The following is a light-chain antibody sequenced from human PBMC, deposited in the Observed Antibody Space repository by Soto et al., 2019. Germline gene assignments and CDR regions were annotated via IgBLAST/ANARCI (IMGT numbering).Light chain of an antibody. V-gene: IGKV1-17*01. CDR3: LQHNSYPRT. CDR1: QGIRID. CDR2: AAS. J-gene: IGKJ1*01. Sequence: DIQMTQSPSSLSASVGERVTITCRASQGIRIDLGWYQQKQGKAPKRLIYAASSLQSGVPSRFSGTASGTEFTLTISRLQPDDFAIYYRLQHNSYPRTFGQGAKVDIK.